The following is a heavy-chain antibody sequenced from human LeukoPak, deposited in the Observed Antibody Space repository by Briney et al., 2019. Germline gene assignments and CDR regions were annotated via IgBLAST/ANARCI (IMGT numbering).Heavy chain of an antibody. D-gene: IGHD5-18*01. CDR2: ISYDGSNK. Sequence: GGSLRLSCAASGFTFSSYAMHWVRQAPGKGLEWVAVISYDGSNKYYADSVKGRFTISRDNSKNTLYLQMNSLRAEDTAVYYCARGRRHSYGYRIYYYYMDVWGKGTTVTVSS. CDR1: GFTFSSYA. J-gene: IGHJ6*03. V-gene: IGHV3-30*04. CDR3: ARGRRHSYGYRIYYYYMDV.